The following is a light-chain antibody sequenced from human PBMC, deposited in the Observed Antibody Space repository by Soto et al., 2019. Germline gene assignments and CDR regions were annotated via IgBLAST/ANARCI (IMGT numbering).Light chain of an antibody. CDR2: DVS. Sequence: QSVLTQPASVSGSPGQSITISCTGTSSDVGGYNYVSWYQQHPGKAPKLMIYDVSNRPSGVSNRFSGSKSGNTASLTISGLQAEDDADYYCSSATSSSVVFGGGTKLTVL. CDR1: SSDVGGYNY. V-gene: IGLV2-14*01. CDR3: SSATSSSVV. J-gene: IGLJ2*01.